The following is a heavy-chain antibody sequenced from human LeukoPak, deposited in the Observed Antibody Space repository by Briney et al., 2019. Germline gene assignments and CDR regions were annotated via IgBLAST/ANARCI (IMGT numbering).Heavy chain of an antibody. CDR2: MNPNSGNT. CDR1: GYTFTSYD. CDR3: ARGDPYDSTCYYLFDY. Sequence: ASVKVSCKASGYTFTSYDINWVRQATGQGLEWMGWMNPNSGNTGYAQKFQGRVTMTRNTSISTAYMELSSLRSEDTAVYYCARGDPYDSTCYYLFDYWSQGTLVTVSS. J-gene: IGHJ4*02. V-gene: IGHV1-8*01. D-gene: IGHD3-22*01.